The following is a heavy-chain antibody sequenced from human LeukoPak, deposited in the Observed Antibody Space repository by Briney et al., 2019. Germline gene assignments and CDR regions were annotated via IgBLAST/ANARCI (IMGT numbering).Heavy chain of an antibody. CDR3: ARHVMYDSSGLGHHYLDV. V-gene: IGHV4-34*01. Sequence: SETLSLTCAVYGGSFSGYYWSWIRQPPGKGLEWIGEINHSGSTNYNPSLKSRVTISVDTSKNQFSLKLSSVTAADTAMYYCARHVMYDSSGLGHHYLDVWGKGTTVTVSS. D-gene: IGHD3-22*01. CDR1: GGSFSGYY. J-gene: IGHJ6*03. CDR2: INHSGST.